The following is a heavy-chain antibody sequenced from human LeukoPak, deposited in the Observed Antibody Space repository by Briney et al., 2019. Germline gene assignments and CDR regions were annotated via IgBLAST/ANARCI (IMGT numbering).Heavy chain of an antibody. Sequence: GGSLRLSCAASGFTVSSNYMSWVRQAPGKGLEWVSVLFSGGSTYYADCVKGRFTISRDNSKNTLYLQMNSLRVEDTAVYYCAIGGNTFFDPWGQGTLVTVSS. CDR2: LFSGGST. J-gene: IGHJ5*02. V-gene: IGHV3-66*01. CDR3: AIGGNTFFDP. D-gene: IGHD1/OR15-1a*01. CDR1: GFTVSSNY.